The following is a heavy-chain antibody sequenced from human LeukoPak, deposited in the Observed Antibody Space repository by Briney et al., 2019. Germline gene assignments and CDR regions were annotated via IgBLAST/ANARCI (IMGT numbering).Heavy chain of an antibody. J-gene: IGHJ6*02. CDR1: GYSFTSYW. CDR2: IYPGDSDT. CDR3: ASNYYVSDYYYGMDV. V-gene: IGHV5-51*01. Sequence: GESLKISCKGSGYSFTSYWIGWVRQMPGKGLEWMGIIYPGDSDTRYSPSFQGQVTISADKSISTAYLQWSSLKASDTAMYYCASNYYVSDYYYGMDVWGQGTTVTVS. D-gene: IGHD3-10*02.